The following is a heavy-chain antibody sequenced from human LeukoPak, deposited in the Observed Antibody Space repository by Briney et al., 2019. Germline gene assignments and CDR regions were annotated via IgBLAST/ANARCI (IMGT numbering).Heavy chain of an antibody. D-gene: IGHD1-26*01. CDR2: INSDGSST. Sequence: GGSLSLSCAASGFTFSSYGMNWVRQAPGKGLGWVSRINSDGSSTSYADSVKGRFTISRDNAKNTLYLQMNSLRAEDTAVYYCARKGYSGSYFDYWGQGTLVTVSS. CDR3: ARKGYSGSYFDY. CDR1: GFTFSSYG. V-gene: IGHV3-74*01. J-gene: IGHJ4*02.